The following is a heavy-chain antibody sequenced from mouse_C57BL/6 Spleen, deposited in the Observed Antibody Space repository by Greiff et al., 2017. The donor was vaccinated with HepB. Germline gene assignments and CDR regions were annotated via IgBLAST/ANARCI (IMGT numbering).Heavy chain of an antibody. CDR1: GYTFTDYY. CDR3: ASSYYSNLLGYAMDY. D-gene: IGHD2-5*01. V-gene: IGHV1-26*01. J-gene: IGHJ4*01. CDR2: INPNNGGT. Sequence: EVQLQQSGPELVKPGASVKISCKASGYTFTDYYMNWVKQSHGKSLEWIGDINPNNGGTSYNQKFKGKATLTVDKSSSTAYMELRSLTSEDSAVYYCASSYYSNLLGYAMDYWGQGTSVTVSS.